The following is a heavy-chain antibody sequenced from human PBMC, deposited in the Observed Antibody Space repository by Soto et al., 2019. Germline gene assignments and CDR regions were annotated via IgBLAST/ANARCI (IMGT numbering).Heavy chain of an antibody. CDR1: GFTFSSYA. J-gene: IGHJ4*02. CDR2: ISGSGGST. V-gene: IGHV3-23*01. Sequence: PGGSLRLSCAASGFTFSSYAMSWVRQAPGKGLEWVSAISGSGGSTYYADSVKGRFTISRDNSKNTLYLQMNSLRAEDTAVYYCAKVMANLIVVVPAASFDYWGQGTLVTVSS. CDR3: AKVMANLIVVVPAASFDY. D-gene: IGHD2-2*01.